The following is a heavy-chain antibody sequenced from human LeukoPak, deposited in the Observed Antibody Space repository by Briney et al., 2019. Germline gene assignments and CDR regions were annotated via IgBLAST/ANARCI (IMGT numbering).Heavy chain of an antibody. V-gene: IGHV1-46*01. CDR2: INPSGGST. Sequence: ASVKVSCKASGYTFTSYCMHWVRQAPGQGLEWMGIINPSGGSTGYAQNFQGRVTMTRDTPTSTVYMELNNLRSEDTAVYYCARDRAPLTTAAVGFDPWGQGSPVTVSS. CDR3: ARDRAPLTTAAVGFDP. J-gene: IGHJ5*02. CDR1: GYTFTSYC. D-gene: IGHD4/OR15-4a*01.